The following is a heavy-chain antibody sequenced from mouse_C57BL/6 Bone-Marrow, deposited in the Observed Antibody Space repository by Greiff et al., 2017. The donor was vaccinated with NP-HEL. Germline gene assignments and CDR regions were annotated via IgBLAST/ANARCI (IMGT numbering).Heavy chain of an antibody. CDR2: IYPGGGYT. D-gene: IGHD2-4*01. CDR1: GYTFTNYW. V-gene: IGHV1-63*01. J-gene: IGHJ3*01. Sequence: LQESGAELVRPGTSVKMSCKASGYTFTNYWIGWAKQRPGHGLEWIGDIYPGGGYTNYNEKFKGKATLTADKSSSTAYMQFSSLTSEDSAIYYCARVGDYDTWFAYWGQGTLVTVSA. CDR3: ARVGDYDTWFAY.